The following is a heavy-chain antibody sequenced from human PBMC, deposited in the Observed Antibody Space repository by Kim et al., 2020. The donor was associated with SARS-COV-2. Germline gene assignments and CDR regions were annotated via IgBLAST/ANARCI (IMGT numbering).Heavy chain of an antibody. Sequence: GGSLRLSCAASGFAFRTYSMTWVRQAPGKGLEWVAYITSAGGAIYYADSVKGRFTISRDNAKGSLYLHMSSLSAEDTAVYFCARVQVAGRGPLDHWGRGTLVTVSS. V-gene: IGHV3-48*04. CDR1: GFAFRTYS. J-gene: IGHJ4*02. CDR3: ARVQVAGRGPLDH. CDR2: ITSAGGAI.